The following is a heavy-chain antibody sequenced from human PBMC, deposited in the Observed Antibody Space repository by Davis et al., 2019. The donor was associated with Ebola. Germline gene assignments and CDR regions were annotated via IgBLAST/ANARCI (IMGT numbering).Heavy chain of an antibody. CDR3: ATTPQYSSGQNKPFDY. Sequence: GESLKISCAASGFTVNSNHISWVRQAPGKGLEWVSVISSGGSIYYADSVKGRFTISRDNFKNTLFLQMNSLRAEDTAVYYCATTPQYSSGQNKPFDYWGQGTLVTVSS. CDR1: GFTVNSNH. V-gene: IGHV3-53*01. D-gene: IGHD6-19*01. CDR2: ISSGGSI. J-gene: IGHJ4*02.